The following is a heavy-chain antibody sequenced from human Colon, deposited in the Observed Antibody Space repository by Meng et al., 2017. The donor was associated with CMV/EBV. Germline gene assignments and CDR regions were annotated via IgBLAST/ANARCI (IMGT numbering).Heavy chain of an antibody. J-gene: IGHJ3*02. CDR2: VYYSGST. CDR3: ARRTTDGHDSVRAFDI. CDR1: GDSISSEFYY. D-gene: IGHD4-17*01. V-gene: IGHV4-39*07. Sequence: SETLSLTCTVSGDSISSEFYYWGWMRQPPGQGLEWIGSVYYSGSTFYNPSLKSRVTISIDISKNHFSLKLTSVTAADTAVYFCARRTTDGHDSVRAFDIWGQGTKVTVSS.